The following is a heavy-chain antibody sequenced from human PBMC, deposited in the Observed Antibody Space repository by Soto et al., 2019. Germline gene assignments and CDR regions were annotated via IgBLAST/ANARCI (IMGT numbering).Heavy chain of an antibody. J-gene: IGHJ6*02. CDR3: AKERYYDILTGPENYYYHYGMDV. Sequence: EVQLLESGGGLVQPGGSLRLSCAASGFTFRSYAMSWVRQAPGKGLEWVSDITGSGGYTFYADSVTGRFTISRDNSKNTLYLQMSSLRAEDTAVYYCAKERYYDILTGPENYYYHYGMDVWGQGTTVTVSS. CDR2: ITGSGGYT. CDR1: GFTFRSYA. D-gene: IGHD3-9*01. V-gene: IGHV3-23*01.